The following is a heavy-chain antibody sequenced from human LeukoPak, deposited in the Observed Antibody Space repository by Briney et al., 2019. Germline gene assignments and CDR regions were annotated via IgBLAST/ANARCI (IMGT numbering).Heavy chain of an antibody. J-gene: IGHJ6*03. CDR1: GGSISSSSYY. Sequence: SETLSLTCTVSGGSISSSSYYWGWIRQPPGKGLEWIGTIYYSGSTNYNPSLKSRVTISVDTSKNQFSLKLSSVTAADTAVYYCARGYCSGGSCYSYYYYNYMDVWGKGTTVTVSS. CDR2: IYYSGST. V-gene: IGHV4-39*07. CDR3: ARGYCSGGSCYSYYYYNYMDV. D-gene: IGHD2-15*01.